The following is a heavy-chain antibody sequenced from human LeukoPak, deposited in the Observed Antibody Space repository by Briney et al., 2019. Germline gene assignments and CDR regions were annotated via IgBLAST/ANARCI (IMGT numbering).Heavy chain of an antibody. J-gene: IGHJ4*01. CDR1: GFMFSSHW. CDR3: ASYDRRYCPNDY. Sequence: GGSLRLSCAASGFMFSSHWMSWVRQAPGKGLEWVANIKDDGSEKYYVDSVKGRFTISRDNAKSSLYLEMNSLRVEETAIYYCASYDRRYCPNDYWGQGTLVTVSS. V-gene: IGHV3-7*01. CDR2: IKDDGSEK. D-gene: IGHD3-22*01.